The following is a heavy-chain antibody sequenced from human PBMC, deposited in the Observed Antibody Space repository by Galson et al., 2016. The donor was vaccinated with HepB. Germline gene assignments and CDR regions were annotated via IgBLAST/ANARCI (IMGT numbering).Heavy chain of an antibody. V-gene: IGHV4-61*02. D-gene: IGHD3-10*01. CDR3: ARDPPYSVKGREFYFDL. Sequence: TLSLTCTVSGGSLSSASHYWSWIRQPAGKGLEWIGRIYTSGRTDYNPSLKRRVIISGDTSKNHFSLNLSSVTAADTAVYYCARDPPYSVKGREFYFDLWGRGTLVAVSS. J-gene: IGHJ2*01. CDR1: GGSLSSASHY. CDR2: IYTSGRT.